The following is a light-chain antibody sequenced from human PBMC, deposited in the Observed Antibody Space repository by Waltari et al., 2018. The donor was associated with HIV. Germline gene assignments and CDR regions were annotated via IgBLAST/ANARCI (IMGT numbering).Light chain of an antibody. Sequence: QSALTQPPSASGSPEQSVTISCTGTSSDVGAYNFVSWYQQRPGQAPKLIIFEVNKRPSGVLDRFSGSKSVNTASLTVSGLQAEDEADYYCSSFAGTNSHVVFGGGTKLTVL. CDR3: SSFAGTNSHVV. CDR2: EVN. J-gene: IGLJ2*01. V-gene: IGLV2-8*01. CDR1: SSDVGAYNF.